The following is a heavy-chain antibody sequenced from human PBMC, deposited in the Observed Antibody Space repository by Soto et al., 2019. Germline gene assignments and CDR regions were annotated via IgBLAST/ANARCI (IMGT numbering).Heavy chain of an antibody. CDR2: IYAGNGNT. D-gene: IGHD3-3*01. J-gene: IGHJ5*02. CDR3: ARDRTHYDFWSGYSWFDP. Sequence: ASVKVSCKASGYTFTGYYMHWVRQAPGQGLEWMGWIYAGNGNTKYSQKFQGRVTITRDTSASTAYMELSSLRSEDTAVYYCARDRTHYDFWSGYSWFDPWGQGTLVTVSS. V-gene: IGHV1-3*01. CDR1: GYTFTGYY.